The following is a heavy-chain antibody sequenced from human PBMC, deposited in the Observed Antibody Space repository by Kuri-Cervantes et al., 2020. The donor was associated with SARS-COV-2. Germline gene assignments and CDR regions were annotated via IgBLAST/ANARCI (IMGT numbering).Heavy chain of an antibody. Sequence: LRLSCTVSGGSISSGDYYWSWIRQPPGKGLGWIGYIYYSGSTYYNPSLKSRVTISVDTSKNQFSLKLSSVTATDTAVYYCAKGWGGYCSSTSCYYYYYGMDVWGQGTTVTVSS. J-gene: IGHJ6*02. D-gene: IGHD2-2*01. CDR2: IYYSGST. CDR1: GGSISSGDYY. CDR3: AKGWGGYCSSTSCYYYYYGMDV. V-gene: IGHV4-30-4*01.